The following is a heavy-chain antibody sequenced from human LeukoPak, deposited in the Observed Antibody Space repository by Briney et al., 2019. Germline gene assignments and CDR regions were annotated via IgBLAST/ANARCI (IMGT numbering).Heavy chain of an antibody. CDR2: FDPSDSYT. V-gene: IGHV5-10-1*01. Sequence: GESLKISCKGSRYSFTNSWISWVRQMPGKGLEWMGRFDPSDSYTNYSPSFQGHVTMSADKSTSTVYLQWSSLKASDTAMYYCTRSLTTTVTTRFDPRGQGTLVTVSS. D-gene: IGHD4-17*01. CDR3: TRSLTTTVTTRFDP. J-gene: IGHJ5*02. CDR1: RYSFTNSW.